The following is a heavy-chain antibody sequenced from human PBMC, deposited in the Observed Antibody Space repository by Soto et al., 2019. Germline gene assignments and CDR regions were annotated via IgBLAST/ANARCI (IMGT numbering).Heavy chain of an antibody. D-gene: IGHD6-6*01. V-gene: IGHV4-39*01. CDR1: GGSISSSSYY. CDR3: ARRPWPYSSSSLREYYFDY. Sequence: QLQLQESGPGLVKPSETLSLTCTVSGGSISSSSYYWGWIRQPPGKGLEWIGSIYYSGSTYYNPSLKSRVTISVDTSKNQFSLKLSSVTAADTAVYYCARRPWPYSSSSLREYYFDYWGQGTLVTVSS. J-gene: IGHJ4*02. CDR2: IYYSGST.